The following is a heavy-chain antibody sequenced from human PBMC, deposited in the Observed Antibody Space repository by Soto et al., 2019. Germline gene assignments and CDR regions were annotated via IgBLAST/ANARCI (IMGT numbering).Heavy chain of an antibody. CDR1: GYTFTGYY. V-gene: IGHV1-2*02. J-gene: IGHJ6*02. CDR2: INPNSGGT. CDR3: ARDQGQGYYYYYGMDV. Sequence: QVPLVQSGAEVKKPGASVKVSCKASGYTFTGYYMHWVRQAPGQGLEWMGWINPNSGGTNYAQKFQGRVTMTRDTSISTAYMELSRLRSDDTAVYYCARDQGQGYYYYYGMDVWGQGTTVTVSS.